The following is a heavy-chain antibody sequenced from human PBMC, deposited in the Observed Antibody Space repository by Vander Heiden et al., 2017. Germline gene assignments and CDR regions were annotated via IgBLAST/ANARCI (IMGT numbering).Heavy chain of an antibody. J-gene: IGHJ4*02. Sequence: EVQLLESGGGLVQPGGSLRLSCAASGFTLSSYAMGWVRQAPGKGLEWVSSIRSSDFNTYYADSVKGRFTISRDNSKNTLYLQMNSLRAEDTAVYYCAKAPYDTTDYCFDYWGQGTLVTVSS. CDR2: IRSSDFNT. CDR3: AKAPYDTTDYCFDY. D-gene: IGHD3-22*01. V-gene: IGHV3-23*01. CDR1: GFTLSSYA.